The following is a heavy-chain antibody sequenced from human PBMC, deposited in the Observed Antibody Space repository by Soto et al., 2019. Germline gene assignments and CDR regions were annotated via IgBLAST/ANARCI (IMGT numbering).Heavy chain of an antibody. V-gene: IGHV3-30-3*01. CDR2: ISYDGSNK. CDR3: AREKREYGYNWNLYNWFDP. Sequence: QVQLVESGGGVVQPGRSLRLSCAASGFTFSSYAMHWVRQAPGKGLEWVAVISYDGSNKYYADSVKGRFTISRDNSKNTLYLQMNSLRAEDTAVYYCAREKREYGYNWNLYNWFDPWGQGTLVTVSS. D-gene: IGHD1-7*01. CDR1: GFTFSSYA. J-gene: IGHJ5*02.